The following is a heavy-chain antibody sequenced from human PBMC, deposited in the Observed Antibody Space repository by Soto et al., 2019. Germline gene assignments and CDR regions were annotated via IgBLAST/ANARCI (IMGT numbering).Heavy chain of an antibody. J-gene: IGHJ5*01. Sequence: PGESLKISCKGSGYNFSRQWIGWVRQLPGKGLEWMGLIYPGDSDTRYNPSFEGQVIISADKSIGTAFLKWSSLKASDTAMYYCARPARGSYSWFDSWGQGTLVTVSS. V-gene: IGHV5-51*01. CDR3: ARPARGSYSWFDS. CDR1: GYNFSRQW. CDR2: IYPGDSDT. D-gene: IGHD1-26*01.